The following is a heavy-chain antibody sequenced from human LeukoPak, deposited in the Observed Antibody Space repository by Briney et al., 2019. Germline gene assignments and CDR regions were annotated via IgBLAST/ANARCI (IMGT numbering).Heavy chain of an antibody. J-gene: IGHJ4*02. D-gene: IGHD4-17*01. Sequence: PGGSLRLSCAASGFTFSSYAMSWVRQAPGKGLEWVSAVSSSGGRTYFAHSVKGRFTISSDNSTFTLYLQMHTLRAEDTAVYYCAKSLDYGDLTIGLYDYWGQGTLVTVSS. CDR2: VSSSGGRT. CDR1: GFTFSSYA. CDR3: AKSLDYGDLTIGLYDY. V-gene: IGHV3-23*01.